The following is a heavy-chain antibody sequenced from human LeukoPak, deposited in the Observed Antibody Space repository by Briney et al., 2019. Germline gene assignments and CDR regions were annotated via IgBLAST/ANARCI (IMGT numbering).Heavy chain of an antibody. D-gene: IGHD2-2*01. V-gene: IGHV3-21*04. CDR2: ISSSSSYI. Sequence: PGGSLRLSCAASGFTFSSYSMNWVRQAPGKGLEWVSSISSSSSYIYYADSVKGRFTISRDNAKNSLYLQMNSLRSEDTAVYYCARGNIVVVPAATFNWFDPWGQGTLVTVSS. CDR3: ARGNIVVVPAATFNWFDP. CDR1: GFTFSSYS. J-gene: IGHJ5*02.